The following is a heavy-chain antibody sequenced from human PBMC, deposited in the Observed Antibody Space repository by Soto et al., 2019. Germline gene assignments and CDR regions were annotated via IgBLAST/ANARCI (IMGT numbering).Heavy chain of an antibody. J-gene: IGHJ4*02. CDR3: ARDVVATIRGDHYFDY. V-gene: IGHV4-39*02. CDR1: GGSISSSSYY. Sequence: PSETLSLTCTVSGGSISSSSYYWGWIRQPPGKGLEWIGSIYYSGRTYYNPSLKSRVTITVDSSDKQFSLKLSSVTAADTAVYYCARDVVATIRGDHYFDYWGQGALVTVSS. CDR2: IYYSGRT. D-gene: IGHD5-12*01.